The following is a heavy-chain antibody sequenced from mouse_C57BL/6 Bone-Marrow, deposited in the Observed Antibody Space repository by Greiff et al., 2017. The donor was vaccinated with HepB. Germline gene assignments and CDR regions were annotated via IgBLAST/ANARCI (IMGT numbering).Heavy chain of an antibody. V-gene: IGHV5-6*01. Sequence: EVKVVESGGDLVKPGGSLKLSCAASGFTFSSYGMSWVRQTPDKRLEWVATISSGGSYTYYPDSVKGRFTISRDNAKNTLYLQMSSLKSEDTAMYYCARKVSYYAMDYWGQGTSVTVSS. D-gene: IGHD2-14*01. J-gene: IGHJ4*01. CDR1: GFTFSSYG. CDR3: ARKVSYYAMDY. CDR2: ISSGGSYT.